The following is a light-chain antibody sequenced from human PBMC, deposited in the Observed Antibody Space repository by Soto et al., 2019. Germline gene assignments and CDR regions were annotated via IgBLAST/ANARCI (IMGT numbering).Light chain of an antibody. CDR2: DVS. V-gene: IGKV1-5*01. Sequence: DIHVTRSXSTLSXXXXXXXTIXXRASQSIGDSLAWYQQKPGKAPYLLISDVSSLERGVPSRFSGSGSGTEFTLTISSMQPDDFATFYCQRYNGYSRTFGQGTKVDIK. CDR3: QRYNGYSRT. CDR1: QSIGDS. J-gene: IGKJ1*01.